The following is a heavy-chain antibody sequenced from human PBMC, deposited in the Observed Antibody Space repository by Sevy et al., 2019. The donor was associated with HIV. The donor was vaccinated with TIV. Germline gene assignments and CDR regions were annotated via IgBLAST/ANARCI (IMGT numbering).Heavy chain of an antibody. J-gene: IGHJ6*02. CDR2: NYYNGHT. Sequence: SETLSLTCSISGGTIVSSGHYWGWMRQTPGKGLEWIGSNYYNGHTFYTPSLKSRLTIFIDTSNNQFSLTLSSVTVADTAVYFCAREACGYDYDYCMDVWGQGTTVTVSS. CDR1: GGTIVSSGHY. D-gene: IGHD5-12*01. CDR3: AREACGYDYDYCMDV. V-gene: IGHV4-39*02.